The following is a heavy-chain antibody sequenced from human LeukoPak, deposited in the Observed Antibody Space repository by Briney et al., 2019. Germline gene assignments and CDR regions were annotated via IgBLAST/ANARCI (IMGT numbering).Heavy chain of an antibody. D-gene: IGHD6-19*01. J-gene: IGHJ4*02. CDR2: VSGSVVIT. Sequence: QSSETLSLTCTVSGGSISSYYWSWVRQAPGKGLEWISAVSGSVVITYYADSVKGRFTISRDNSKNTLYLQMNGLRAEDTAVYYCAKDITSGWFSSDFDYWGQGTLVTVSS. CDR1: GGSISSYY. V-gene: IGHV3-23*01. CDR3: AKDITSGWFSSDFDY.